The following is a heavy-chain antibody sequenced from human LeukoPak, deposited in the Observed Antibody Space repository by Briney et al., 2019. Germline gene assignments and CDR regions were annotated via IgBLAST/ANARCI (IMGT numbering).Heavy chain of an antibody. J-gene: IGHJ4*02. CDR2: VSGSGTIT. V-gene: IGHV3-23*01. CDR1: GFTFSSYA. D-gene: IGHD3-9*01. Sequence: PGGSLRLSCAASGFTFSSYAMNWVRQAPGKGLEWVSTVSGSGTITYYAGSVKGRFTISRDNPKNTLYLQMNSLRAEDTAVYYCAKADSYYDLLTCFDFWGQGTLVTASS. CDR3: AKADSYYDLLTCFDF.